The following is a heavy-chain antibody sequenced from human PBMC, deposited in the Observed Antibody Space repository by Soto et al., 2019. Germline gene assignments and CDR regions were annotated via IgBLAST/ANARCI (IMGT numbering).Heavy chain of an antibody. D-gene: IGHD6-13*01. CDR2: VYYSGNT. CDR1: GGSISPYY. J-gene: IGHJ6*03. CDR3: ARKGAAASYAHSYMDV. V-gene: IGHV4-59*01. Sequence: QVQLQESGPGLVKPSETLSLTCTVSGGSISPYYWSWIRQPPGKGLEWIGYVYYSGNTHYNPSLESRATRSVATSRNRFSLNLTSATAAETAVYYCARKGAAASYAHSYMDVWGSGTAVTVSS.